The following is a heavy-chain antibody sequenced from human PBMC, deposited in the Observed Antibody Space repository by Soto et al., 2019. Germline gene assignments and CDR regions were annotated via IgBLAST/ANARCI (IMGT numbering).Heavy chain of an antibody. D-gene: IGHD2-2*01. CDR2: ISSSSRYI. J-gene: IGHJ5*02. Sequence: PGGSLRLSCAASGFTFSSYSMNWVRQAPGKGLERVSSISSSSRYIYYADSVKGRFTISRDNAKNSLYLQMNSLRAEDTAVYYCARDATPGYCSSTSCYGLYNWFDPWGQGTLVTVSS. CDR3: ARDATPGYCSSTSCYGLYNWFDP. V-gene: IGHV3-21*01. CDR1: GFTFSSYS.